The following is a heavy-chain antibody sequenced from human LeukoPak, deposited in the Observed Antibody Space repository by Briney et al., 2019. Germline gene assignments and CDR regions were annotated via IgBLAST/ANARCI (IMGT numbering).Heavy chain of an antibody. V-gene: IGHV5-51*01. CDR3: ARPGFGSRYLLDY. CDR2: IYPGDSDT. CDR1: GYTFTNYW. J-gene: IGHJ4*02. Sequence: GESLKISCKGSGYTFTNYWIGWVRQMPGKGLEYMGIIYPGDSDTRYSPTFQGQVTISADKSISTAYLQWSSLKASDTAMYYCARPGFGSRYLLDYWGQGTLVTVSS. D-gene: IGHD6-13*01.